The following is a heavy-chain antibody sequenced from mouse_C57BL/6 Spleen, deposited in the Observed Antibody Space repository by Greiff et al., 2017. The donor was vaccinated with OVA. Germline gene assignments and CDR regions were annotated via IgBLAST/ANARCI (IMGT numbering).Heavy chain of an antibody. CDR1: GFTFSSYG. Sequence: EVQLVESGGDLVKPGGSLKLSCAASGFTFSSYGMSWVRQTPDKRLEWVATISSGGSYTYYPDSVKGRFTISRDNAKNTLYLQMSSLKSEDTAMYYCARQSGSSGGYYFDYWGQGTTLTVSS. CDR3: ARQSGSSGGYYFDY. V-gene: IGHV5-6*01. CDR2: ISSGGSYT. J-gene: IGHJ2*01. D-gene: IGHD1-1*01.